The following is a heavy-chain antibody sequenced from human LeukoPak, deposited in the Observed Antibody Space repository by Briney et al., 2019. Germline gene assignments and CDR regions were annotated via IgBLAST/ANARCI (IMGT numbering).Heavy chain of an antibody. D-gene: IGHD1-7*01. J-gene: IGHJ4*02. Sequence: SETLSLTCTVSGGSISSYYWSWIRQPPGKGLEWIGYIYYSGSTNYNPSLKSRVTISVDTSKNQFSLKLSSVTAADTAVYYCARRSITGTTELDYWGQGTLVTVSS. V-gene: IGHV4-59*01. CDR1: GGSISSYY. CDR3: ARRSITGTTELDY. CDR2: IYYSGST.